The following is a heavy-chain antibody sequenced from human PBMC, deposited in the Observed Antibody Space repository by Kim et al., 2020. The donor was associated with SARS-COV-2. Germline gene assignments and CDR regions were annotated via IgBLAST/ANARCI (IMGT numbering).Heavy chain of an antibody. D-gene: IGHD2-2*01. V-gene: IGHV4-59*01. CDR2: IYNSGST. CDR3: ARASCSSDSCSQFDP. CDR1: GGSISRYY. Sequence: SETLSLTCTVSGGSISRYYWSWIRQPPGKGLEWIAYIYNSGSTNYTPSLKSRVTISVDTSKNQFSLKLSSVTAADTAVYYFARASCSSDSCSQFDPWGQG. J-gene: IGHJ5*02.